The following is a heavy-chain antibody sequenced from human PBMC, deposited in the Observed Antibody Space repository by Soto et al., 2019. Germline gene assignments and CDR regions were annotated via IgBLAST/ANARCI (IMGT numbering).Heavy chain of an antibody. CDR3: ARGLRWELQIYFDY. CDR1: GFTFSSYS. CDR2: ISSSSSYI. D-gene: IGHD1-26*01. V-gene: IGHV3-21*01. J-gene: IGHJ4*02. Sequence: GGSLRLSCAASGFTFSSYSMNWVRQAPGKGLEWVSSISSSSSYIYYADSVKGRFTISRDNAKNSLYLQMNSLRAEDTAVHYCARGLRWELQIYFDYWGQGTLVTVSS.